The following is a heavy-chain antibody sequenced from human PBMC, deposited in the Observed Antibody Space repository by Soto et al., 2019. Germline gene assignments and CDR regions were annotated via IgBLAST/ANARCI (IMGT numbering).Heavy chain of an antibody. Sequence: ETLSHTCSVSGGSGVPISPCCWNWIRQPPGKGLEWIGYVYYTGSTNYNPSLKSRVTISVDTSKNQFSLKLSSVTAADTAVYYCAKTYGGNSGLFDYWGQGTLVTVSS. CDR2: VYYTGST. CDR3: AKTYGGNSGLFDY. V-gene: IGHV4-61*01. D-gene: IGHD4-17*01. J-gene: IGHJ4*01. CDR1: GGSGVPISPCC.